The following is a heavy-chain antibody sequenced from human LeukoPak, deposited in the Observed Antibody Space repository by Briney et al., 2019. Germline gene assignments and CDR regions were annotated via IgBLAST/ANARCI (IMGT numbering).Heavy chain of an antibody. CDR3: ARGGHQLVLYSFDY. Sequence: GGSLRLSCAASGFTFSPYSMHWVRQAPGKGLECVAVISYDGINKYYADSVKGRFTVSRDNSKNTLDLQMNSLRVEDTAVYYCARGGHQLVLYSFDYWGQGTLVTVSA. CDR1: GFTFSPYS. V-gene: IGHV3-30-3*01. J-gene: IGHJ4*02. CDR2: ISYDGINK. D-gene: IGHD2-8*02.